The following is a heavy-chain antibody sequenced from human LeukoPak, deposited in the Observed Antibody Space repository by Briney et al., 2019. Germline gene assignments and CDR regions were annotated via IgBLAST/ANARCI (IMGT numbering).Heavy chain of an antibody. CDR3: ARDIAMAGDDY. Sequence: PGGSLRLSCAASGFTFSSYSVNWVRQAPGKGLEWVANIKHDGSDKNYVDSVKGRFTISRDNAKNSVYLQMNSLRAEDTAVYYCARDIAMAGDDYWGQGTPVTVSS. CDR2: IKHDGSDK. V-gene: IGHV3-7*01. J-gene: IGHJ4*02. D-gene: IGHD6-19*01. CDR1: GFTFSSYS.